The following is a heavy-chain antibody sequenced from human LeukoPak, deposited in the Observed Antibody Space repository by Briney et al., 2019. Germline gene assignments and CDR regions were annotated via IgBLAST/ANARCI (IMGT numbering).Heavy chain of an antibody. J-gene: IGHJ4*02. Sequence: PGGSLRLSCAASGFTFSSNWMHWVRQAPGKGLAWVSRINSDGSITSYVDSVKGRFTISRDNAKNTLYLQVNRLRAEDTAVYYCARGFNMITFGGQGTLVTVSS. D-gene: IGHD3-16*01. V-gene: IGHV3-74*01. CDR2: INSDGSIT. CDR3: ARGFNMITF. CDR1: GFTFSSNW.